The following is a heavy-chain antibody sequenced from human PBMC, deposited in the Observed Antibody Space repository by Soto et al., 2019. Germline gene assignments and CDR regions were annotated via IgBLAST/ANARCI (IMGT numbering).Heavy chain of an antibody. CDR3: ASPPVDQWLSH. CDR2: ISYDGSNE. Sequence: QVQLVESGGGVVQAGTSLRLSCAASGFTFSSYAMHWVRQAPGKGLERVALISYDGSNEYYADSVKGRFTISRDNSKNTLYLQMNSLRVEDTAIYYCASPPVDQWLSHWGQGTLVTVSP. J-gene: IGHJ4*02. D-gene: IGHD6-19*01. V-gene: IGHV3-30-3*01. CDR1: GFTFSSYA.